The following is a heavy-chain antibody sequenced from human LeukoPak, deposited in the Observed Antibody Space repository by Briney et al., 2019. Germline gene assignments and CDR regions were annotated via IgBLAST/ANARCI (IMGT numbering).Heavy chain of an antibody. Sequence: SETLSLTCTVSGGSISSYYWSWIRQPPGKGLEWMGYIYYSGSTNYNPSLKSRVTISVDTSKNQFSLKLSSVTAADTAVYYCARDLWSGYYSGGYYMDVWGKGTTVTVSS. CDR3: ARDLWSGYYSGGYYMDV. J-gene: IGHJ6*03. CDR1: GGSISSYY. D-gene: IGHD3-3*01. CDR2: IYYSGST. V-gene: IGHV4-59*01.